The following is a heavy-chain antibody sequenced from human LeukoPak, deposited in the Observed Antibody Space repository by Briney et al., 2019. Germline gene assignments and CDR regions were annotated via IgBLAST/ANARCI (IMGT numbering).Heavy chain of an antibody. Sequence: NPGGSLRLSCATSGFTFSSAWMNWVRQAPGKGLEWVGRIRSNSDGGTIDNAAPVKGRFTLSRDDSKTTLYLQMNSLQTEDTAAYYCATDFYDSTWGQGTLVTVSS. J-gene: IGHJ5*02. CDR3: ATDFYDST. V-gene: IGHV3-15*07. CDR2: IRSNSDGGTI. CDR1: GFTFSSAW. D-gene: IGHD3-22*01.